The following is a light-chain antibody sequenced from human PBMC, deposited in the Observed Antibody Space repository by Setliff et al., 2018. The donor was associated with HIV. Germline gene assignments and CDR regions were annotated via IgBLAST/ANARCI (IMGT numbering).Light chain of an antibody. J-gene: IGLJ1*01. V-gene: IGLV2-14*03. CDR3: SSYTSSTPLYL. CDR2: DVS. CDR1: SSDVGDYNY. Sequence: QSVLTQPASVSGSPGQSITISCTGTSSDVGDYNYVSWYQQHPGKAPKLMISDVSNRPSGVSNRFSGSKSGNAASLTISGLQAEDEADYYCSSYTSSTPLYLFGTGTKVTVL.